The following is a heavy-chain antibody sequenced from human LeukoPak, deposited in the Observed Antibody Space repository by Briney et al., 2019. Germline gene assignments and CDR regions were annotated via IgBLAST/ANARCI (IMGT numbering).Heavy chain of an antibody. CDR2: ISSSSSYI. J-gene: IGHJ6*02. CDR1: GFTFSSYS. V-gene: IGHV3-21*01. D-gene: IGHD3-16*01. CDR3: ARASFVSSPYYGMDV. Sequence: GGSLRLSCAASGFTFSSYSMNWVRPAPGKGLEWVSSISSSSSYIYYADSVKGRFTISRDNAKNSLYLQMNSLRAEDTAVYYCARASFVSSPYYGMDVWGQGTTVTVSS.